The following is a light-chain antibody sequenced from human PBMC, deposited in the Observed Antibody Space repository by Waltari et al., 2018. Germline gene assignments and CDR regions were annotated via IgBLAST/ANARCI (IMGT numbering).Light chain of an antibody. CDR3: CSYAGGSTYV. V-gene: IGLV2-23*01. CDR1: SSDVGRYNI. Sequence: QSAPTQPASVSGSPGPSITTSCTRTSSDVGRYNIVPWYQQHPGKAPKLMIYEGSKRPSGVSNRFSGSKSGNTASLTISGLQAEDEADYYCCSYAGGSTYVFGTGTKVTVL. J-gene: IGLJ1*01. CDR2: EGS.